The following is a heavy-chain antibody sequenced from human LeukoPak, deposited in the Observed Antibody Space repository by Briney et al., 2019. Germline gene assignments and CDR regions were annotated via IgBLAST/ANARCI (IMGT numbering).Heavy chain of an antibody. V-gene: IGHV4-34*01. D-gene: IGHD1-1*01. CDR1: GGSFSGYY. Sequence: ASETLSLTCAVYGGSFSGYYWSWIRQPPGKGLEWIGEINHSGSTNYNPSLKSRVTISVDTSKNQFSLKLSSVTAADTAVYYCARGTTGTNSYFDYWGQGTLVTVSS. CDR2: INHSGST. J-gene: IGHJ4*02. CDR3: ARGTTGTNSYFDY.